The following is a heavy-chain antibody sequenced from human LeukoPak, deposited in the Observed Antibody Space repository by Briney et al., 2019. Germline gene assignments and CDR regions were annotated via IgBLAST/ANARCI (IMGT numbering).Heavy chain of an antibody. CDR1: GGSISNSSYY. CDR2: IYYSGNT. J-gene: IGHJ3*02. CDR3: ARDPSYYYDSTGYSPFDI. Sequence: SETLSLACTVSGGSISNSSYYWAWIRQPPGKGLEWIGSIYYSGNTYYKSSLKSRVTIAVDTSKNQFSLKLSSVTAADTAVYYCARDPSYYYDSTGYSPFDIWGQGTMVTVSS. V-gene: IGHV4-39*07. D-gene: IGHD3-22*01.